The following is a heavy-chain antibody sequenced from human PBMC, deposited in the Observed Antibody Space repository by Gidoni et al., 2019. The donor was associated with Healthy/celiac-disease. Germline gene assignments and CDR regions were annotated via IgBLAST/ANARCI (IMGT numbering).Heavy chain of an antibody. V-gene: IGHV3-23*01. CDR2: ICGSGGRT. D-gene: IGHD2-21*01. CDR3: AKVGERYYFDY. Sequence: EVQLLESGGGLVQPGGSLRLPCPASGFTFSSYAMSWVRQAPGKGLEWVSAICGSGGRTYYADSVKGRFTISRDNSKNTLYLQMNSLRAEDTAVYYGAKVGERYYFDYWGQGTLVTVSS. CDR1: GFTFSSYA. J-gene: IGHJ4*02.